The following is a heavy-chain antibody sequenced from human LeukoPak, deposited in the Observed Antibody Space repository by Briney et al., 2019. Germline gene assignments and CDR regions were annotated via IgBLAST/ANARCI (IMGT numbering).Heavy chain of an antibody. D-gene: IGHD6-6*01. CDR3: TRGGSSSGPGDN. J-gene: IGHJ4*02. CDR2: ISYDGSNK. Sequence: GGSLRLSCAASGFTFSSYAMHWVRQAPGKGLEWVAVISYDGSNKYYADSVKGRFTISRDNSKNTLYLQMNSLRAEDTAVYYCTRGGSSSGPGDNWGQGTLVTVSS. V-gene: IGHV3-30-3*01. CDR1: GFTFSSYA.